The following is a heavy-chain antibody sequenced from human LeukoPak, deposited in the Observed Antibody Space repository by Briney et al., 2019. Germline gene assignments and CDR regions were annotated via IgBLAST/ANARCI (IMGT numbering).Heavy chain of an antibody. D-gene: IGHD5-24*01. J-gene: IGHJ4*02. CDR3: ASHVEMATDFDY. Sequence: ASVKVSCKASGYTFTSYGISWVRQAPGKGLEWMGGFDPEDGETIYAQKFQGRVTMTEDTSTDTAYMELSSLRSEDTAVYYCASHVEMATDFDYWGQGTLVTVSS. CDR2: FDPEDGET. V-gene: IGHV1-24*01. CDR1: GYTFTSYG.